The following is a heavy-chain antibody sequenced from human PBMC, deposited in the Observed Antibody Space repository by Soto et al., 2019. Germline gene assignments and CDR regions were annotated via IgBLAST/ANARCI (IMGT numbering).Heavy chain of an antibody. Sequence: QVQLVQSGAEVKKPGSSVKVSCKASGGTFSSYAISWVRQAPGQGLEWMGGIIPIFGTANYAQKFQGRVTITADESTSPAYMELSSLRSEDTAVYYCARDPAAVTTREYGMDVWGQGTTVTVSS. J-gene: IGHJ6*02. CDR3: ARDPAAVTTREYGMDV. CDR2: IIPIFGTA. CDR1: GGTFSSYA. D-gene: IGHD4-17*01. V-gene: IGHV1-69*01.